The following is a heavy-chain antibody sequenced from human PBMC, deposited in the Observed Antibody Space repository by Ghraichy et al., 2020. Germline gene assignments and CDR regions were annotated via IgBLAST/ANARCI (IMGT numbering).Heavy chain of an antibody. V-gene: IGHV3-7*05. D-gene: IGHD2-15*01. Sequence: GGSLRLSCAASGFTFSSYWMSWVRQAPGKGLEWVANIKQDGSEKYYVDSVKGRFTISRDNAKNSLYLQINCLRAEDTAVYYCARALDGIVVVVAATPRHWYFDLWGRGTLVTVSS. CDR2: IKQDGSEK. CDR3: ARALDGIVVVVAATPRHWYFDL. CDR1: GFTFSSYW. J-gene: IGHJ2*01.